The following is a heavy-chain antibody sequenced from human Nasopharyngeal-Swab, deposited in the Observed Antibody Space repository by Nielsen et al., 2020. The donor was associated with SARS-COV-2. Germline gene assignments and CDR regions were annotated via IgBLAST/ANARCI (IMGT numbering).Heavy chain of an antibody. J-gene: IGHJ6*03. D-gene: IGHD2-15*01. CDR1: GYSFTTFC. V-gene: IGHV5-51*01. CDR2: IYPDDSDT. Sequence: KVSCKGSGYSFTTFCITWVRQMPGKGLEWMGIIYPDDSDTRYSPSFQGQVTFSVDKSTSTAYLQWSSLKASDTAMYYCARLRGSAFYYYYLDVWGKGTTVTVSS. CDR3: ARLRGSAFYYYYLDV.